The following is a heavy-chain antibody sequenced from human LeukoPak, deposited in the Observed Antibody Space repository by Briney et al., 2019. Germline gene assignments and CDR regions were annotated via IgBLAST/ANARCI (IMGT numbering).Heavy chain of an antibody. V-gene: IGHV3-7*01. D-gene: IGHD2-2*01. Sequence: GGSLRLSCAASGFTFSSYEMNWVRQAPGKGLEWVANIKQDGSEKYYVDSVKGRLTISRDDAKNSLYLQMNSLRAEDTAVYYCARVDRCSSTSCYVFGANYYYYYMDVWGKGTTVTVSS. CDR3: ARVDRCSSTSCYVFGANYYYYYMDV. J-gene: IGHJ6*03. CDR2: IKQDGSEK. CDR1: GFTFSSYE.